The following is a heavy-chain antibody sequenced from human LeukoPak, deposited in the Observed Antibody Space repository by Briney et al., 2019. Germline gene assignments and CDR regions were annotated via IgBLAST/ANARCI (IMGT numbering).Heavy chain of an antibody. D-gene: IGHD4-17*01. J-gene: IGHJ5*02. CDR1: GSTFTSYW. CDR2: VDPSDSYT. Sequence: GESLKISCQGSGSTFTSYWISGVRQMPGKGLEWMGRVDPSDSYTNYSPPFQGHVTISADKSISTAYLRWNSLKASDTAMFYCARRGRYYGDPNCFDPWGPGTLVTVSS. CDR3: ARRGRYYGDPNCFDP. V-gene: IGHV5-10-1*01.